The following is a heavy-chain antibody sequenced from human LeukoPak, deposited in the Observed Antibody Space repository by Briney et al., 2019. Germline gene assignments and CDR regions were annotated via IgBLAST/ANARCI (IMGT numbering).Heavy chain of an antibody. CDR1: GGSISSYY. J-gene: IGHJ3*02. CDR3: ARSVRSQQDAFDI. V-gene: IGHV4-59*01. Sequence: SETLSLTCTVSGGSISSYYWSWIRQPPGKGLEWIGYIYYSGSTNYNPSLKSRVTISVDTSKNQFSLKLNSVTAADTAVYYCARSVRSQQDAFDIWGQGTMVTVSS. CDR2: IYYSGST.